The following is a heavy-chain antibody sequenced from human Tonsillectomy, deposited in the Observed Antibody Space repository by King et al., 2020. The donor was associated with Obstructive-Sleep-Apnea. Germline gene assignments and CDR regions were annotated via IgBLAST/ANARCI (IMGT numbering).Heavy chain of an antibody. D-gene: IGHD1-20*01. CDR1: GFTFSSYS. CDR3: ARELITGEGSQYAFDI. J-gene: IGHJ3*02. CDR2: ISGSSSYI. Sequence: VQLVESGGGLVKPGGSLRLSCAASGFTFSSYSMNWVRQAPGKGLEWVSSISGSSSYIYYADSLKGRFTISRDNAKNSLCLQMDSLRAEDTAVYYCARELITGEGSQYAFDIWGQGTMVTVSS. V-gene: IGHV3-21*01.